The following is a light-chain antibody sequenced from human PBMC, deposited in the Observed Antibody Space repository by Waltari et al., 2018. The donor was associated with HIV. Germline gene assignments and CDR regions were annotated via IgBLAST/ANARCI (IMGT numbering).Light chain of an antibody. V-gene: IGLV1-51*02. CDR2: ENN. CDR1: TSNIGDNY. CDR3: GTWDSNLSAWV. Sequence: QSVLTQPPSVSAAPGQKVTFSCSGSTSNIGDNYVSWYQQLPGTAPKLLIYENNKRPSGIPDRFSGSKSGTSATLGITGLQTGDEADYYCGTWDSNLSAWVFGGGTKLTVL. J-gene: IGLJ3*02.